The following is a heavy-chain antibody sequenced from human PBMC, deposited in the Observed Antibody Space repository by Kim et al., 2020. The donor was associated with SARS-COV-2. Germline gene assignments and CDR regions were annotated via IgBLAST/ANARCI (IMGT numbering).Heavy chain of an antibody. Sequence: SETLSLTCAVYGGSFSGYYWNWIRQPPGKGLEWIWEINHSGSTNYNPSLKSRVTISVDTSKNQFSLTLSSVTAADTAVYYCSRGRIVRCRPIDCWVQG. D-gene: IGHD3-10*02. CDR3: SRGRIVRCRPIDC. CDR2: INHSGST. J-gene: IGHJ4*02. CDR1: GGSFSGYY. V-gene: IGHV4-34*01.